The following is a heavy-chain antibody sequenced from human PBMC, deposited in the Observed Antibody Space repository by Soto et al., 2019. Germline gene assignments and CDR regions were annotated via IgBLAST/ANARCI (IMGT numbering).Heavy chain of an antibody. CDR1: GGTFSSYA. D-gene: IGHD6-19*01. Sequence: QVQLVQSGAEVKKPGSSVKVSCKASGGTFSSYAISWVRQAPGQGLEWMGGIIPIFGTANYAQKFQGRVTIXXDXSXSTAYMELSSLRSEDTAVYYCASRAYSSGWSFYFDYWGQGTLVTVSS. V-gene: IGHV1-69*12. CDR3: ASRAYSSGWSFYFDY. CDR2: IIPIFGTA. J-gene: IGHJ4*02.